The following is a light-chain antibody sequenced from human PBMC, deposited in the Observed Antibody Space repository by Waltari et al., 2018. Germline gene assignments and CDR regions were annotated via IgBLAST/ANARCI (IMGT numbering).Light chain of an antibody. CDR3: QQYNNWPYT. V-gene: IGKV3-15*01. J-gene: IGKJ2*01. Sequence: VVMTQSPATLSVSPGESATLSCRASQSVSNNLVWYQQKPGQAPRLLIYGASTGATGLPARFSGSGSETEFTLTIRSLQSEDFAVYYCQQYNNWPYTFGQGTKLEIK. CDR1: QSVSNN. CDR2: GAS.